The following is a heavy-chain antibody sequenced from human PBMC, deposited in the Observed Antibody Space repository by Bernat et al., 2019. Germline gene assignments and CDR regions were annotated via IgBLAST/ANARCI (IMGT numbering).Heavy chain of an antibody. CDR3: AASGGRRNDAFDI. CDR2: ISYDGSNK. Sequence: QVQLVESGGGVVQPGRSLRLSCAASGFTFSSYGMHWVRQAPGKGLEWVAVISYDGSNKYYADSVKGRFTISRDNSKNTLYLKMNSLRAEDTAVDYCAASGGRRNDAFDIWGQGTMVTVSS. J-gene: IGHJ3*02. V-gene: IGHV3-30*03. CDR1: GFTFSSYG. D-gene: IGHD1-14*01.